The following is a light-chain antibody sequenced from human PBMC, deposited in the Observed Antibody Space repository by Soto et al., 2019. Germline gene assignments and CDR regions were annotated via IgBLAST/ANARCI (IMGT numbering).Light chain of an antibody. CDR3: QQYYTTPIT. J-gene: IGKJ5*01. CDR2: WAS. V-gene: IGKV4-1*01. CDR1: QSVVYTSNNKNF. Sequence: EIVMTQSPDSLAVSLGERVTINCKSNQSVVYTSNNKNFLAWYQEKPGHPPKLLIYWASARESGVPDRFSGSGSGTDFTLTISSLQAEDVAVYYCQQYYTTPITFGQGTRLEI.